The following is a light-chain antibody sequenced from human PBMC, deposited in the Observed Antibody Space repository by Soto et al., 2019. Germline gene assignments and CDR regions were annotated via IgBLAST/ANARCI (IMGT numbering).Light chain of an antibody. J-gene: IGLJ3*02. V-gene: IGLV2-14*01. CDR2: EVS. CDR1: SSDVGRYHY. CDR3: SSFTSSGTRV. Sequence: QSDLTQPASMSGSPGQSITISCTGSSSDVGRYHYVSWYQQHPGKAPKLIIYEVSDRPSGVSNRFSGSKSGNTASLTISGLQAEDEADYYCSSFTSSGTRVFGGGTKLTVL.